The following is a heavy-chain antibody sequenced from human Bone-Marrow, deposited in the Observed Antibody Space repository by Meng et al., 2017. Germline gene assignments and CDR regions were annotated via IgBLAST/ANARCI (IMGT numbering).Heavy chain of an antibody. J-gene: IGHJ4*02. Sequence: PTLVKPTQTLTLTCTFSGFSLSTSGVGVGWIRQPPGKALEWLALIYWDDDKRYSPSLKSRLTITKDTSKNQVVLTMTNMDPVDTATYYCAHESSGYYPYYFDYWGQGTLVTVSS. V-gene: IGHV2-5*02. CDR3: AHESSGYYPYYFDY. D-gene: IGHD3-22*01. CDR2: IYWDDDK. CDR1: GFSLSTSGVG.